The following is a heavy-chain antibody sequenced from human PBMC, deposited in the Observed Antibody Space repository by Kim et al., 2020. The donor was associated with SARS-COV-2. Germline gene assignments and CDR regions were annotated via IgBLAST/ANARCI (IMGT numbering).Heavy chain of an antibody. V-gene: IGHV3-23*01. D-gene: IGHD1-26*01. Sequence: GGSLRLSCAASGFAFSTYAMTWVRQAPGKGLEWVSTFTGGTGSTSYADSVKGRFTISRDNAKNTLSLQMNSLRVEDTAVYYCARGGVNLGDYWGQGTLVTVSS. J-gene: IGHJ4*02. CDR1: GFAFSTYA. CDR2: FTGGTGST. CDR3: ARGGVNLGDY.